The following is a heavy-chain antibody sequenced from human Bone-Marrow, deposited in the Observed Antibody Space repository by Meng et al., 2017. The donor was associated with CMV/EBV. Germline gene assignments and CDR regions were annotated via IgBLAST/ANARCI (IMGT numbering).Heavy chain of an antibody. J-gene: IGHJ4*02. Sequence: SETLSLTCTVSGGSISSSSYYWGWIRQPPGKGLEWIGSIYYSGSTYYNPSLKSRVTISVDTSKNQFSLKLRSVTAADTAVYYCARGTPRGDCDFWGQGNLVTVSS. CDR3: ARGTPRGDCDF. V-gene: IGHV4-39*01. CDR2: IYYSGST. D-gene: IGHD2-21*01. CDR1: GGSISSSSYY.